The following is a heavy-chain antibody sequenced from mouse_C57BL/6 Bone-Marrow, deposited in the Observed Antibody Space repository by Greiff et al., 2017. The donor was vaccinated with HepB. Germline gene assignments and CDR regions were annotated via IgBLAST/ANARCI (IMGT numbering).Heavy chain of an antibody. V-gene: IGHV5-9-1*02. J-gene: IGHJ1*03. CDR1: GFTFSSYA. CDR2: ISSGGDYI. Sequence: DVQLVESGEGLVKPGGSLKLSCAASGFTFSSYAMSWVCQTPEKRLEWVAYISSGGDYIYYADTVKGRFTISRDNARNTLYLQMSSLKSEDTAMYYCTRERIYYYGSSYWYFDVWGTGTTVTVSS. D-gene: IGHD1-1*01. CDR3: TRERIYYYGSSYWYFDV.